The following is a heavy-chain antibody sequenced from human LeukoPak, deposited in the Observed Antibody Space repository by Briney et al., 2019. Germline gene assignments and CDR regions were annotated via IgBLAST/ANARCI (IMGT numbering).Heavy chain of an antibody. CDR2: IIPIFGTA. J-gene: IGHJ5*02. D-gene: IGHD2-2*02. CDR3: ARDGYCSSTSCYRFDP. CDR1: GGTFSSYA. Sequence: SVKVSCKASGGTFSSYAISWVRQAPGQGLEWMGGIIPIFGTANYAQKFQGRVTITADESTSTAYMELSSLRSEDTAVYYCARDGYCSSTSCYRFDPWGQGTLVTVSS. V-gene: IGHV1-69*13.